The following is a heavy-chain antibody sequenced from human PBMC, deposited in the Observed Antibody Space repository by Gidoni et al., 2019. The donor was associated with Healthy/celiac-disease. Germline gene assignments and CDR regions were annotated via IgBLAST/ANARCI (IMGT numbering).Heavy chain of an antibody. CDR3: ARGCSSTSCPGGRSAFDI. CDR2: ISSSSSTI. V-gene: IGHV3-48*02. D-gene: IGHD2-2*01. Sequence: EVQLVESGGGLVQPGGSLRLSCAASGFTFSSYSMNWVRQAPGKGLEWVSYISSSSSTIYYADSVKGRFTISRDNAKNSLYLQMNSLRDEDTAVYYCARGCSSTSCPGGRSAFDIWGQGTMVTVSS. CDR1: GFTFSSYS. J-gene: IGHJ3*02.